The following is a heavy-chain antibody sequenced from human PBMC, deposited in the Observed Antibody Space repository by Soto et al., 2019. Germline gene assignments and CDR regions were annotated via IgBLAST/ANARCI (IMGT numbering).Heavy chain of an antibody. CDR1: GYTFTRYA. D-gene: IGHD6-13*01. V-gene: IGHV1-3*01. J-gene: IGHJ6*02. CDR3: ASSNIAAAPYGMDV. CDR2: INAGNGNT. Sequence: QVQLVQSGAEVKKPGASVKVSCKASGYTFTRYAMHWVRQAPGQSLEWMGWINAGNGNTKYSQKFQGRVTITRDTSASTAYMELSSLRSEDTAVYYCASSNIAAAPYGMDVWGQGTTVTVSS.